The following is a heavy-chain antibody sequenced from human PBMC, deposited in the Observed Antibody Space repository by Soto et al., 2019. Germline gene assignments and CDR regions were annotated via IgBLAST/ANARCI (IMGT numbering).Heavy chain of an antibody. Sequence: GASVKVSCKASGYTFTNSGINWVRQAPGKGLEWMGGFDPEDGETIYAQKFQGRVTMTEDTSTDTAYMELSSLRSEDTAVYYCARTYSGYDPRAYYYYGMDVWGQGTTVTVSS. CDR2: FDPEDGET. CDR1: GYTFTNSG. D-gene: IGHD5-12*01. V-gene: IGHV1-24*01. J-gene: IGHJ6*02. CDR3: ARTYSGYDPRAYYYYGMDV.